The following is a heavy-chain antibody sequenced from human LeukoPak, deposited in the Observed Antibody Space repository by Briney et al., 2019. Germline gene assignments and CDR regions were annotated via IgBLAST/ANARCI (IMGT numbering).Heavy chain of an antibody. Sequence: SETLSLTCAVYGGSFSGYYWSWIRQPPGKGLEWIGEINHSGSTNYNPSLKSRVTISVDTSKNQFSLKLSSVTAADTAVYYCARGFIGSISWFDPWGQGTLVTVSS. CDR1: GGSFSGYY. V-gene: IGHV4-34*01. CDR3: ARGFIGSISWFDP. CDR2: INHSGST. J-gene: IGHJ5*02. D-gene: IGHD3-16*02.